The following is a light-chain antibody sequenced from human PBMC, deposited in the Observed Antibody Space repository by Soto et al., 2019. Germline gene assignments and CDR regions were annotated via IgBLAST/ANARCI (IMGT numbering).Light chain of an antibody. CDR1: QTIDTN. CDR3: QQYNNWPRT. V-gene: IGKV3-15*01. J-gene: IGKJ1*01. Sequence: EIVMTQSPGTLSVSVGDRATLSCRASQTIDTNLAWYQQKPGQAPRLLIFAASTRATAVPARFSASGSGTEFTLTISSLQSEDFAVYYCQQYNNWPRTFGQGTKVDIK. CDR2: AAS.